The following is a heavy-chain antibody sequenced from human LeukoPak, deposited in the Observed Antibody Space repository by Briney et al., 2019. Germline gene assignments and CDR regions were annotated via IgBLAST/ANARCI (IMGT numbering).Heavy chain of an antibody. D-gene: IGHD3-10*01. Sequence: SETLSLTCDVNGESFSHYYWSWIRQAPGKGLEWVGELNYCGKFNYHPSLKSRVTISADASKNLFSPELTSVTASDTAVYYCARHGRYYASGTSYRPSSYHYYMDVWGEGTMVTISS. V-gene: IGHV4-34*01. CDR1: GESFSHYY. CDR2: LNYCGKF. J-gene: IGHJ6*03. CDR3: ARHGRYYASGTSYRPSSYHYYMDV.